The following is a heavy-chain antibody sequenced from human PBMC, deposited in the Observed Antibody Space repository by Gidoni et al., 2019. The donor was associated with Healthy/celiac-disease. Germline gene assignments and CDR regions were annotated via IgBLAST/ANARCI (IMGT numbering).Heavy chain of an antibody. D-gene: IGHD3-22*01. Sequence: QVQLQESGPGLVKPSQTLSLTCTVSGGSISSGGYYWSWIRQQPGKGLEWIGYIYYSGTTYYNPSLKSRVTISVDTSKNQFSLKLSSVTAADTAVYYCARFLATTMIVVVDAFDIWGQGTMVTVSS. V-gene: IGHV4-31*03. J-gene: IGHJ3*02. CDR2: IYYSGTT. CDR1: GGSISSGGYY. CDR3: ARFLATTMIVVVDAFDI.